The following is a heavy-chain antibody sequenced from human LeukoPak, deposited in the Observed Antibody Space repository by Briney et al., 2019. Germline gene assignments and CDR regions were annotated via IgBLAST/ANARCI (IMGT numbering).Heavy chain of an antibody. CDR1: GFTFSSYW. V-gene: IGHV3-7*01. J-gene: IGHJ3*02. CDR2: IKQDGSEK. CDR3: ANTRYYDSSGYYYGVWAFDI. D-gene: IGHD3-22*01. Sequence: GGSLRLSCAASGFTFSSYWMSWVRQAPGKGLEWVANIKQDGSEKYYVDSVKGRFTISRDNAKNTLYLQMNSLRAEDTAVYYCANTRYYDSSGYYYGVWAFDIWGQGTMVTVSS.